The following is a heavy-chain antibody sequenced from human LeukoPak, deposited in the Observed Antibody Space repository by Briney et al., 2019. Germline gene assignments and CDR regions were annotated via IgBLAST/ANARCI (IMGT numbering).Heavy chain of an antibody. CDR2: ISYDGSNK. V-gene: IGHV3-30*18. D-gene: IGHD5-18*01. CDR3: AKESSIQLCFYDY. Sequence: RGSLRLSCAASGFTFSSYVMHWVRQAPGKGLEWVAVISYDGSNKYYEDSVKGRFTISRDNSKNTLYLQMNSLRAEDMAVYYCAKESSIQLCFYDYWGQGTLVTVSS. CDR1: GFTFSSYV. J-gene: IGHJ4*02.